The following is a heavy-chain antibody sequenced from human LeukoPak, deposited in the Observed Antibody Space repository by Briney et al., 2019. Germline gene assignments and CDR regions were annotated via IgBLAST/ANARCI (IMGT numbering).Heavy chain of an antibody. Sequence: GESPKILFWGSGKSFFSYWVGWGRHMPGQGLEWMESVYPIDSDTKYSPYFQGQDIILANNNISTAYLQWRSLKTSDTAIYYCARRTAYMEYFDLWGRGALVTVSS. CDR2: VYPIDSDT. D-gene: IGHD3-16*01. J-gene: IGHJ2*01. CDR3: ARRTAYMEYFDL. V-gene: IGHV5-51*01. CDR1: GKSFFSYW.